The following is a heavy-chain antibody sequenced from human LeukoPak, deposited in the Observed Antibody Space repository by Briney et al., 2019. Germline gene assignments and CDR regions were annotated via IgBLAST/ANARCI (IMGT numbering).Heavy chain of an antibody. CDR2: ISGSGSGGST. CDR1: GFTFSSYA. V-gene: IGHV3-23*01. D-gene: IGHD5-12*01. J-gene: IGHJ4*02. Sequence: PGGSLRLSCAASGFTFSSYAMSWVRQAPGKGLEWVSAISGSGSGGSTYYADSVKGRFTISRDNAKNTLYLQMSSLRAEDTAVYYCARRGPERVATIDYWGQGTLVTVSS. CDR3: ARRGPERVATIDY.